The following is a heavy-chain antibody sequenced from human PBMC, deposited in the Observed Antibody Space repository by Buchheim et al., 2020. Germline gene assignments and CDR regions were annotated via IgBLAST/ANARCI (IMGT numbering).Heavy chain of an antibody. Sequence: QVQLVQSGAEVKKPGASVKVSCKASGYTFTGYYMHWVRQAPGQGLEWMGWINPNSGGTNYEQKFQGRVTMTRDTSISTAYMELSRLRSDDTAVYYCARGLRGGGSGSYGYWGQGTL. J-gene: IGHJ4*02. D-gene: IGHD3-10*01. CDR3: ARGLRGGGSGSYGY. CDR1: GYTFTGYY. CDR2: INPNSGGT. V-gene: IGHV1-2*02.